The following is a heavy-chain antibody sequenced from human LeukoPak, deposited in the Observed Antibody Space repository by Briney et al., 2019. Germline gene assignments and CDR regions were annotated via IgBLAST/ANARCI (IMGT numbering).Heavy chain of an antibody. Sequence: SETLSLTCTVSGGSISSYYWSWIRQPPGKGLEWIGYIYYSGSTNYNPSLKSRVTISVDTSKNQFSLKLSSVTAADTAVYYCARGVAMVNYWGQGTLVTVSS. V-gene: IGHV4-59*01. J-gene: IGHJ4*02. CDR3: ARGVAMVNY. CDR1: GGSISSYY. CDR2: IYYSGST. D-gene: IGHD5-18*01.